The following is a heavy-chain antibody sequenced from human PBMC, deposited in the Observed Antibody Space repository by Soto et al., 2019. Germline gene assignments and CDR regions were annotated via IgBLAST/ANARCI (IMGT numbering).Heavy chain of an antibody. D-gene: IGHD6-13*01. Sequence: PSETLSLTCTVSGGSISSYYWSWIRQPPGKGLEWIGYIYYSGSTNYNPSLKSRVTISVDTSKNQFSLKLSSVTAADTAVYYCAGDGGYSSSWYDYWGQGTLVTVSS. CDR1: GGSISSYY. V-gene: IGHV4-59*01. CDR2: IYYSGST. J-gene: IGHJ4*02. CDR3: AGDGGYSSSWYDY.